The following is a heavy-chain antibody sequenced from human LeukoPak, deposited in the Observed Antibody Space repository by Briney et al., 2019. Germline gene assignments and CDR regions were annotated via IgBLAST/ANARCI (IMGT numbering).Heavy chain of an antibody. V-gene: IGHV4-34*01. D-gene: IGHD3-3*01. CDR1: GGSFSGYY. Sequence: SETLSLTCAVYGGSFSGYYWSWIRRPPGKGLEWIGEINHSGSTNYNPSLKSRVTISVDTSKNQFSLKLSSVTAADTAVYYCARGHVVYYDFWSGYFLRPNWFDPWGQGTLVTVSS. CDR2: INHSGST. CDR3: ARGHVVYYDFWSGYFLRPNWFDP. J-gene: IGHJ5*02.